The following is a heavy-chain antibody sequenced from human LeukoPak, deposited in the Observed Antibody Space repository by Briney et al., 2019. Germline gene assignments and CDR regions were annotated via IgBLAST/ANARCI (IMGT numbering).Heavy chain of an antibody. V-gene: IGHV3-21*01. D-gene: IGHD2-15*01. CDR2: ISSSSSYI. Sequence: GGSLRLSCAASGFTFSSYSMNWVRPAPGGGLEWVSSISSSSSYIYYADSVKGRFTISRDNAKNSLYLQMNSLRAEDTAVYYCAKTRVSGGSRPFDYWGQGTLVTVSS. CDR3: AKTRVSGGSRPFDY. J-gene: IGHJ4*02. CDR1: GFTFSSYS.